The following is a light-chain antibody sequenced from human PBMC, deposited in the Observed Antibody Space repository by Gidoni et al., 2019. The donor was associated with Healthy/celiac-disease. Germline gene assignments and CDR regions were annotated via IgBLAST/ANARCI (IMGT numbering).Light chain of an antibody. Sequence: AIKMTQSPSSLSASVGDRVTNTCRASQGIRNDLGWYQQKPGKAPKLLIYAASSLQSGVPSRFSGSGSGTDFTLTISSLQPEDFATYYCLQDYNYPYTFGQGTKLEIK. CDR3: LQDYNYPYT. V-gene: IGKV1-6*01. CDR2: AAS. J-gene: IGKJ2*01. CDR1: QGIRND.